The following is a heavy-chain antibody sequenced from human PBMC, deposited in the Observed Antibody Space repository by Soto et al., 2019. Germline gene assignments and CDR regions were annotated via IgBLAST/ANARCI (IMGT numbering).Heavy chain of an antibody. V-gene: IGHV3-49*04. CDR1: GFTFGDYA. CDR2: IRSKAYGGTT. CDR3: TRDWSRPIHPYYYGSGSYPLDY. Sequence: PGWSLRLSCTASGFTFGDYAMSWVRQAPGKGLEWVGFIRSKAYGGTTEYAASVKGRFTISRDDSKSIAYLQMNSLKTEDTAVYYCTRDWSRPIHPYYYGSGSYPLDYWGQGTLVTVS. D-gene: IGHD3-10*01. J-gene: IGHJ4*02.